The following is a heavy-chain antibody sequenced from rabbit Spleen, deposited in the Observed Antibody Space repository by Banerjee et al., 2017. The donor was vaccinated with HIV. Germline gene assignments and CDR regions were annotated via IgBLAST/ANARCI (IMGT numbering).Heavy chain of an antibody. Sequence: QSLEESGGDLVKPGASLTLTCIASGVSFSGDSYMCWVRQAPGRGLEWIACIDTGSSGFTYFANWAKGRFTISKTSSTTVTLQMTGLPAADTATYFCARGINVNYYAFNLWGQGTLVTVS. CDR3: ARGINVNYYAFNL. V-gene: IGHV1S40*01. J-gene: IGHJ4*01. CDR2: IDTGSSGFT. CDR1: GVSFSGDSY. D-gene: IGHD1-1*01.